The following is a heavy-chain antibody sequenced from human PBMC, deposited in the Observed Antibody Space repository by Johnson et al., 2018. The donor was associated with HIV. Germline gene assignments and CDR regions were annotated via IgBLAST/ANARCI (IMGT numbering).Heavy chain of an antibody. J-gene: IGHJ3*02. CDR1: AFTFSNYG. D-gene: IGHD3-22*01. CDR3: ARTPRPYYYDSSDGAFDI. CDR2: IRYDGSDK. Sequence: QVQLVESGGGMVQPGGSLRLSCAASAFTFSNYGMHWVRQAPGKGLEWVAFIRYDGSDKYYADSVKGRFTISRDNSKNTLSLHMNSLRAEDTAVFYCARTPRPYYYDSSDGAFDIWGQGTMVTVSS. V-gene: IGHV3-30*02.